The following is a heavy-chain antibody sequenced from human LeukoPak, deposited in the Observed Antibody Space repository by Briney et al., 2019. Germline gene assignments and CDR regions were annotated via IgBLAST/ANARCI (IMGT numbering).Heavy chain of an antibody. Sequence: GGSLRPSCAASGFTFSSYSMNWVRQAPGEGLEWVSYISSSSSTIYYADSVKGRFTISRDNAKNSLYLQMNSLRAEDTAVYYCARMLVGWYFDLWGRGTLVTVSS. CDR2: ISSSSSTI. CDR1: GFTFSSYS. V-gene: IGHV3-48*01. J-gene: IGHJ2*01. D-gene: IGHD1-26*01. CDR3: ARMLVGWYFDL.